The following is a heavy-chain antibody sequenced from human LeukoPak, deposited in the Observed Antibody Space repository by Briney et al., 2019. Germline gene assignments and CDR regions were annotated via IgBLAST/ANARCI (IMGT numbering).Heavy chain of an antibody. D-gene: IGHD1-26*01. V-gene: IGHV4-39*01. CDR3: ARLTPYSGSPLGDY. J-gene: IGHJ4*02. CDR1: GGSISSSSNF. Sequence: SETLSLTCTVSGGSISSSSNFRGWIRQPPGKGLEWIGSISYSGSTYYNPSLKSRVTISVDTSKNQFSLKLSSVTAADTAVYYCARLTPYSGSPLGDYWGQGTLVTVSS. CDR2: ISYSGST.